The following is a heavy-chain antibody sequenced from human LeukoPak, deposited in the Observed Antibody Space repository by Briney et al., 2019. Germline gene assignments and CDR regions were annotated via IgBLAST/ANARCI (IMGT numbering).Heavy chain of an antibody. V-gene: IGHV1-3*01. D-gene: IGHD5-12*01. CDR3: ARGLGYSGYDFGY. J-gene: IGHJ4*02. Sequence: GASVKVSCKASGYTFTSYAMHWVRQAPGQRLEWMGWINAGNGNTKYSQKFQGRVTITRDTSASTAYMELSSLRSEDTAVYYCARGLGYSGYDFGYWGQGTLVTVSS. CDR2: INAGNGNT. CDR1: GYTFTSYA.